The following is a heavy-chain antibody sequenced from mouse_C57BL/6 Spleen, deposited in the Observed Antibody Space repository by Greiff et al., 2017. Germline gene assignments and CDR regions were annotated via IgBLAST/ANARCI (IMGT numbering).Heavy chain of an antibody. D-gene: IGHD1-1*01. Sequence: QVQLQQPGAELVKPGASVKLSCKASGYTFTSYWMHWVKQRPGQGLEWIGMIHPNSGSTNYNEKFKSKATLTVDKSSSTAYMQLSSLTSENSAVYYCARSEVITTVVPDYWGQGTTLTVSS. CDR3: ARSEVITTVVPDY. J-gene: IGHJ2*01. CDR2: IHPNSGST. V-gene: IGHV1-64*01. CDR1: GYTFTSYW.